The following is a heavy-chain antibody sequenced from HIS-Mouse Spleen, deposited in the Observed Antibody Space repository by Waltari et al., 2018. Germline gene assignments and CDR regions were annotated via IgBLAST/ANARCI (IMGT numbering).Heavy chain of an antibody. Sequence: QLQLQESGPGLVKPSETLSLTCTVSGGSISISSSYRGWIRQPPGKGLEWIGSIYYSGSTYYNPSLKSRVTISVDTSKNQFSLKLSSVTAADTAVYYCAREIPYSSSWYDWYFDLWGRGTLVTVSS. J-gene: IGHJ2*01. CDR2: IYYSGST. CDR1: GGSISISSSY. CDR3: AREIPYSSSWYDWYFDL. D-gene: IGHD6-13*01. V-gene: IGHV4-39*07.